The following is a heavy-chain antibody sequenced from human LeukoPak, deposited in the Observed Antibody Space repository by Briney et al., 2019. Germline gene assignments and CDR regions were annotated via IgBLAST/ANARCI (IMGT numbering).Heavy chain of an antibody. CDR3: AKDTQVVPAATPDY. Sequence: GGSLRLSCAASGFTFSSYAMSWVRQAPGKGLEWVSAISGSGGSTYYADSVKGRFTISRDNSKNTLYLQMSSLRAEDTAVYYCAKDTQVVPAATPDYWGQGTLVTVFS. CDR1: GFTFSSYA. CDR2: ISGSGGST. D-gene: IGHD2-2*01. V-gene: IGHV3-23*01. J-gene: IGHJ4*02.